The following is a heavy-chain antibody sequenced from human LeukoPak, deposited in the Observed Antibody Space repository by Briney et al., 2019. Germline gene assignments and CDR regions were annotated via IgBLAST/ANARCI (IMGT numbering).Heavy chain of an antibody. D-gene: IGHD6-13*01. V-gene: IGHV4-38-2*02. CDR3: ARDPNSSSWFHWFDP. CDR2: IYHSGST. J-gene: IGHJ5*02. CDR1: GYSISSGYY. Sequence: SETLSLTCAVSGYSISSGYYWGWIRQPPGKGLEWIGSIYHSGSTYYNQSLKSRVTISVDTFKNQFSLKLSSVTAADTAVYYCARDPNSSSWFHWFDPWGQGTLVTVSS.